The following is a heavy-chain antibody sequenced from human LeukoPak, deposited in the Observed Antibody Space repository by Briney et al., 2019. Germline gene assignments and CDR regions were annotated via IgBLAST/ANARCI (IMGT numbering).Heavy chain of an antibody. CDR2: INPNSGGT. D-gene: IGHD3-22*01. J-gene: IGHJ5*02. Sequence: ASVKVSCKASGYSFTDYYMHWVRQAPGQGLEWMGWINPNSGGTNYAQKFQGRVTMTRDTSISTAYMELSRLRSEDTAVYYCATAIMIGEVISFDPWGQGSLVTVSS. V-gene: IGHV1-2*02. CDR1: GYSFTDYY. CDR3: ATAIMIGEVISFDP.